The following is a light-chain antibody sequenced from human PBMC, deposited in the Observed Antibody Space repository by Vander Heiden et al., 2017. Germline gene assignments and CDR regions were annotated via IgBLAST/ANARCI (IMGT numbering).Light chain of an antibody. CDR3: QSADSSGTYV. J-gene: IGLJ1*01. V-gene: IGLV3-25*03. CDR2: KDS. Sequence: SYELTQPPSVSVSPGTTARITCSGDALQKQYAYWYQQKPGQAPVLVIYKDSERPAGIPERFSGSSSGTTVTLTISGVQAEDEADYYCQSADSSGTYVFGTGTKVTVL. CDR1: ALQKQY.